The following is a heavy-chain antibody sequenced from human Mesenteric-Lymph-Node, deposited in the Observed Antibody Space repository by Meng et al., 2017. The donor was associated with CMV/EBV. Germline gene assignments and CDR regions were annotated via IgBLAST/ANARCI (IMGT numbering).Heavy chain of an antibody. Sequence: TLNSFTMHWVRQAPGKGLEWLSFISFDGNNKQYADSVKGRFTISRDNSKNTLYLQMNTLRREDTAVYFCARDAWGGYSYSLGGGWFDPWGQGALVTVSS. D-gene: IGHD5-18*01. V-gene: IGHV3-30*04. CDR2: ISFDGNNK. CDR1: TLNSFT. J-gene: IGHJ5*02. CDR3: ARDAWGGYSYSLGGGWFDP.